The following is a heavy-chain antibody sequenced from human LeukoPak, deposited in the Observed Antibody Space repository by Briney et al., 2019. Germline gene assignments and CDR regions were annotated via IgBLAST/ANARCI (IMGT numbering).Heavy chain of an antibody. D-gene: IGHD6-13*01. V-gene: IGHV3-23*01. CDR2: ISGSGGST. CDR1: GFTFSSYA. Sequence: GGSLRLSCAASGFTFSSYAMSWVRQAPGKGLEWVSAISGSGGSTYYADSVKGRFTISRDNSKNTLYLQMNSLRAEDTAVYYCAKDFTVIAAAGPYYDYWGQGTLVTVSS. J-gene: IGHJ4*02. CDR3: AKDFTVIAAAGPYYDY.